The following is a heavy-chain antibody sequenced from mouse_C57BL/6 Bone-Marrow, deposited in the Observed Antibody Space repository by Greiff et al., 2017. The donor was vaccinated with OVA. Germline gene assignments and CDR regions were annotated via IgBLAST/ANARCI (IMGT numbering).Heavy chain of an antibody. CDR2: ISYDGSN. Sequence: VQLKESGPGLVKPSQSLSLTCSVTGYSITSGYYWNWIRQFPGNKLEWMGYISYDGSNNYNPSLKNRISITRDTSKNQFFLKLNSVTTEDTATYYCAIGDGYLYYFDYWGQGTTLTVSS. D-gene: IGHD2-3*01. CDR3: AIGDGYLYYFDY. J-gene: IGHJ2*01. V-gene: IGHV3-6*01. CDR1: GYSITSGYY.